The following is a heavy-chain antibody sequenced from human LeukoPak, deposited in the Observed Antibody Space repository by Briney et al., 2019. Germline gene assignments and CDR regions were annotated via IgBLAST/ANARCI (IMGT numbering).Heavy chain of an antibody. V-gene: IGHV1-2*02. D-gene: IGHD2-2*01. CDR1: GYTFTGYY. Sequence: ASVKVSCKASGYTFTGYYMHWVRQAPGQGLEWMGWINPNSGGTNYAQKFQGRVTMTRDTSISTAYMELSRLRSDDTAVYYCARVIVVVPALDYWGQGTLVTVSS. CDR3: ARVIVVVPALDY. J-gene: IGHJ4*02. CDR2: INPNSGGT.